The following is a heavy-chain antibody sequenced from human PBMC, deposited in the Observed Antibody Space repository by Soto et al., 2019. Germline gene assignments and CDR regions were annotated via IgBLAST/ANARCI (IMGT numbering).Heavy chain of an antibody. J-gene: IGHJ5*02. CDR1: GGTFSSYT. V-gene: IGHV1-69*02. CDR3: ARVPYCTNGVCGRNWFDP. CDR2: IIPILGIA. Sequence: GASVKVSCKASGGTFSSYTISWVRHTPGQGLEWMGRIIPILGIANYAQKFQGRVTITADKSTSTAYMELSSLRSEDTAVYYCARVPYCTNGVCGRNWFDPWGQGSLVTVSS. D-gene: IGHD2-8*01.